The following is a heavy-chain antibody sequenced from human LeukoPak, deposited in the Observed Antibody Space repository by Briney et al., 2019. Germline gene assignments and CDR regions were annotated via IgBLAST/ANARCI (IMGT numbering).Heavy chain of an antibody. D-gene: IGHD3-9*01. V-gene: IGHV4-39*07. CDR2: IYYSGST. Sequence: SETLSLTCTVSGGSISSSSYYWGWIRQPPGKGLEWIGSIYYSGSTYYNPSLKSRVTISVDTSKNQFSLKLSSVTAADTAVYYCAREYYDILTRFDPWGQGTLVTVSS. CDR1: GGSISSSSYY. CDR3: AREYYDILTRFDP. J-gene: IGHJ5*02.